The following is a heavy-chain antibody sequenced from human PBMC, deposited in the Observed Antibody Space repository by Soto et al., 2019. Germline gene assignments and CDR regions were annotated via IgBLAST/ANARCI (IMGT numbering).Heavy chain of an antibody. CDR3: ARSRDCGGDCYYDYYYYGMDV. Sequence: GESLKISCKGSGYSFTSYWISWVRQMPGKGLEWMGRIDPSDSYTNYSPSFQGHVTISADKSISTACLQWSSLKASDTAMYYCARSRDCGGDCYYDYYYYGMDVWGQGTTVTVSS. J-gene: IGHJ6*02. CDR2: IDPSDSYT. CDR1: GYSFTSYW. D-gene: IGHD2-21*02. V-gene: IGHV5-10-1*01.